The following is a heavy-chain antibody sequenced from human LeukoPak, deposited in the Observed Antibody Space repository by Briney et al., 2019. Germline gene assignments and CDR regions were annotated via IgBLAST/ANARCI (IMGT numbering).Heavy chain of an antibody. CDR2: IGSYEGDT. CDR1: TTH. Sequence: ASVKVSCKATTHISWVRQAPGQGLEWMGWIGSYEGDTYYAQKFQGRVTVTTDTSTNTAYMELRSLRADDAAVYYCARDFWNFYDSSGYYRDFDSWGQGTLVTVSS. J-gene: IGHJ5*01. D-gene: IGHD3-22*01. V-gene: IGHV1-18*01. CDR3: ARDFWNFYDSSGYYRDFDS.